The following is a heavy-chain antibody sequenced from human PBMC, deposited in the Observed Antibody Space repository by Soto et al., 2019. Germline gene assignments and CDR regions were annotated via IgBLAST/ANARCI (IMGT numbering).Heavy chain of an antibody. V-gene: IGHV3-11*01. D-gene: IGHD6-13*01. CDR3: AREKEQPQLVGPNDAFDI. CDR1: GFTFSDYY. CDR2: ISSSGSTR. J-gene: IGHJ3*02. Sequence: QVQLVESGGGFVKPGGSLRLSCEASGFTFSDYYMSWIRQAPGKGLEWVSYISSSGSTRYYADSVKGRFTISRENAKNSLYLQMNGLRAEDTAVYYCAREKEQPQLVGPNDAFDIWGQGTMVTVSS.